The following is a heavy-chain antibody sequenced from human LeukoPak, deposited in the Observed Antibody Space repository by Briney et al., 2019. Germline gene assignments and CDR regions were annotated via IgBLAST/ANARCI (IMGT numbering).Heavy chain of an antibody. CDR3: ATADWFSFDF. J-gene: IGHJ4*02. CDR1: GFTFSSYW. Sequence: PGGSLRLSCAASGFTFSSYWMSWVRQAPGKGLEWVATIKNDGSEINYVDSVKGRFTISRDNAKNSLYLQMSVLRAEDTAVYFCATADWFSFDFWGRGTLVTVSS. CDR2: IKNDGSEI. D-gene: IGHD3-9*01. V-gene: IGHV3-7*04.